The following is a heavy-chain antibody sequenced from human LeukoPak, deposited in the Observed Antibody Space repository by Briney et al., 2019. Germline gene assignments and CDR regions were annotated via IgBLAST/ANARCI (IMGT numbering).Heavy chain of an antibody. Sequence: ASVKVSCKASGYTFTGYYMHWVRQAPGQGLEWMGWINPNSGGTNYAQRFQGRVTMTRDTSISTAYMELSRLRSDDTAVYYCARDRLAGTEDWFDPWGQGTLVTVSP. CDR3: ARDRLAGTEDWFDP. CDR2: INPNSGGT. D-gene: IGHD6-19*01. CDR1: GYTFTGYY. J-gene: IGHJ5*02. V-gene: IGHV1-2*02.